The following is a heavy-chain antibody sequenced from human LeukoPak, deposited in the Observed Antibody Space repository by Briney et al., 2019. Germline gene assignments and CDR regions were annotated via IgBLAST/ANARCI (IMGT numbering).Heavy chain of an antibody. CDR1: GGSISSYY. J-gene: IGHJ4*02. D-gene: IGHD4-23*01. CDR3: ARSTVVPGTFDY. Sequence: SETLSLTCTVSGGSISSYYWSWIRQPAGKGLEWIGRIYTSGSTNYNPSLKSRVTMSVDTSKNQFSLKLSSVTAADTAVYYGARSTVVPGTFDYWGQGTLVTVSS. CDR2: IYTSGST. V-gene: IGHV4-4*07.